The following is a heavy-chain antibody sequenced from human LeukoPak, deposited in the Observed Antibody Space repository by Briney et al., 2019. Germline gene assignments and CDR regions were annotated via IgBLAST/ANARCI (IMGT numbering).Heavy chain of an antibody. V-gene: IGHV1-2*02. J-gene: IGHJ5*02. D-gene: IGHD2-21*01. Sequence: ASVKVSCKTSGYTFTDYYMHWVRQAPGQELEWMGWINPNSGGTSSAQKFQGRVTMTRDTSITTVYMEVNWLTSDDTAIYYCARADRLHGGPYLIGPWGQGTLVTVSS. CDR1: GYTFTDYY. CDR2: INPNSGGT. CDR3: ARADRLHGGPYLIGP.